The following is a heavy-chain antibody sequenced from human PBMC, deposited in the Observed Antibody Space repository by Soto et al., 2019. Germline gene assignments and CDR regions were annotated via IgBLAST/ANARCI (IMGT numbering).Heavy chain of an antibody. Sequence: GVSLRLSCAASGCTFSSYTMSWIRQAPGKGLEWVSAISGSGGSTYYADSVKGRFTISRDNSKNTLYLQMNSLRAEDTAVYYCAKDATYSSSCLDYWGQGTLVTVSS. D-gene: IGHD6-13*01. CDR2: ISGSGGST. J-gene: IGHJ4*02. CDR3: AKDATYSSSCLDY. V-gene: IGHV3-23*01. CDR1: GCTFSSYT.